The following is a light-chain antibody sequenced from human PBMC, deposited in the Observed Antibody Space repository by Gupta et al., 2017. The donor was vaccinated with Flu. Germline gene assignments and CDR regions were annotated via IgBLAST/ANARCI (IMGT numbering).Light chain of an antibody. CDR1: SSNIGYSS. J-gene: IGLJ2*01. Sequence: QAVLTPPPSASGTPGPRVTISCSGSSSNIGYSSVTWYQQLPGAAPRLLFYSNDQRPSGVPSRFSASKSGTSGSLDISGLQSEDEADYYCASWDDNLSAVIFGGGTKLTVL. V-gene: IGLV1-44*01. CDR3: ASWDDNLSAVI. CDR2: SND.